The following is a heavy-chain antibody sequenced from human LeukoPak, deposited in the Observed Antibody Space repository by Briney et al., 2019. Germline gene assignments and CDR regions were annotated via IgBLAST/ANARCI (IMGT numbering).Heavy chain of an antibody. Sequence: PGGSLRLSCAASGFAFSSYGMHWVRQAPGKGLEWVAFIRYDGSNEYYADSVKGRLTISRDNSKNTLYLQMNSLRAEDTAVYYCAKGSYCSSNSCYFNWLDPWGQGTLVTVSS. CDR3: AKGSYCSSNSCYFNWLDP. D-gene: IGHD2-2*01. J-gene: IGHJ5*02. V-gene: IGHV3-30*02. CDR2: IRYDGSNE. CDR1: GFAFSSYG.